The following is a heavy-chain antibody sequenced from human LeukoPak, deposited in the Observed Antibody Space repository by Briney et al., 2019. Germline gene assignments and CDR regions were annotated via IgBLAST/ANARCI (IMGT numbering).Heavy chain of an antibody. V-gene: IGHV3-23*05. CDR3: AKDVVPDIGWDIDY. D-gene: IGHD6-19*01. CDR1: GYSFSTYS. J-gene: IGHJ4*02. CDR2: IYNSGSEV. Sequence: GGSLRLSCVGYGYSFSTYSMSWVRQGPGKGLEWVSSIYNSGSEVFYADSVKGRFTISRDNSQNTLYLQKNSLRVEDTAIYYFAKDVVPDIGWDIDYWGQGTLVTVSP.